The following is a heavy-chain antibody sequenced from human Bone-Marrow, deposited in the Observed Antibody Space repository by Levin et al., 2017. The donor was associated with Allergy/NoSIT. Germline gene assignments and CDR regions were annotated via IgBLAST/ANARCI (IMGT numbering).Heavy chain of an antibody. CDR1: GGSISSGGYY. Sequence: SETLSLTCTVSGGSISSGGYYWSWIRQHPGTGLEWIGYIYYSGSTYYNPSLKSRVTISVDTSKNQFSLKLSSVTAADTAVYYCASSTTQLLPFYWGQGTLVTVSS. CDR2: IYYSGST. CDR3: ASSTTQLLPFY. D-gene: IGHD2-2*01. V-gene: IGHV4-31*03. J-gene: IGHJ4*02.